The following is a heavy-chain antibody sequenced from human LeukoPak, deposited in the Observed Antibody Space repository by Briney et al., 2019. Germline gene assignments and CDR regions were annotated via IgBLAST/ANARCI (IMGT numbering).Heavy chain of an antibody. V-gene: IGHV3-53*01. CDR3: ARWYCSSTTCYYDY. CDR2: IYSIGTT. J-gene: IGHJ4*02. CDR1: GFTVSSNY. Sequence: PGGSLRLSCSASGFTVSSNYMSWVRQAPGKGLEWVSIIYSIGTTYYTDSVKGRFTNSRDNSKNTLYLQMNSLRAEDTAVYYCARWYCSSTTCYYDYWGQGTLVTVSS. D-gene: IGHD2-2*01.